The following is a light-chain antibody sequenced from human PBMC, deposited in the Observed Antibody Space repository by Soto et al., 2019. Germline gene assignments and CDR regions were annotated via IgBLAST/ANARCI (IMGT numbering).Light chain of an antibody. Sequence: QSALTQPACVSGSPGQSITISCSGTSSDVGAHDFVSWYQHHPDKAPKVIIFEVTKRPSGVSDRFSGSKTGNTASLTISGLQAEDEADYYCNSYTLSKTVIFGGGTKVTVL. V-gene: IGLV2-14*01. CDR3: NSYTLSKTVI. CDR2: EVT. CDR1: SSDVGAHDF. J-gene: IGLJ2*01.